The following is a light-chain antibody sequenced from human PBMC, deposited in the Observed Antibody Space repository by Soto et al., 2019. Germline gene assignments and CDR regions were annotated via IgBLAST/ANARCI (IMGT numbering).Light chain of an antibody. V-gene: IGLV2-14*01. J-gene: IGLJ1*01. CDR1: SSDVGGYNY. CDR3: SSYRRSSTLV. CDR2: EVS. Sequence: QSALTQPASVSGSPRQSITISCTGTSSDVGGYNYVSWYQQHPGKAPKLMIYEVSNRPSGVSNRFSGSKSGNTASLTISGLQAEDEADYYCSSYRRSSTLVFGTGTKVTVL.